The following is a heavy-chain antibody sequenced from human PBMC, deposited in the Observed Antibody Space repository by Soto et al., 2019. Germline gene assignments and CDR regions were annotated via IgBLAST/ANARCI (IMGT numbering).Heavy chain of an antibody. D-gene: IGHD5-18*01. CDR2: IYYSGST. J-gene: IGHJ6*02. Sequence: ASETLCLTCTVAGGSVGDRSGYWSCIRQPPGKGLEWIGYIYYSGSTNYNPSLKSRVTISVDTSKNQFSLKLSSVTAADTAVYYCARASPVVTDVWGQGTTVTVSS. CDR3: ARASPVVTDV. V-gene: IGHV4-61*01. CDR1: GGSVGDRSGY.